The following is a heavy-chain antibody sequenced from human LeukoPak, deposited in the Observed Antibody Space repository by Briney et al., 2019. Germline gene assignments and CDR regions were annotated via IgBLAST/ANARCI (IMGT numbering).Heavy chain of an antibody. CDR1: GFTFSSFG. CDR2: ISYDGSNK. D-gene: IGHD3-3*01. CDR3: ARGPRITIFGVVMKDYYYMDV. V-gene: IGHV3-33*05. J-gene: IGHJ6*03. Sequence: QPGGSLRLSCAASGFTFSSFGMHWVRQAPGKGLEWVAVISYDGSNKYYADSVKGRFTISRDNAKNSLYLQMNSLRAEDTAVYYCARGPRITIFGVVMKDYYYMDVWGKGTTVTVSS.